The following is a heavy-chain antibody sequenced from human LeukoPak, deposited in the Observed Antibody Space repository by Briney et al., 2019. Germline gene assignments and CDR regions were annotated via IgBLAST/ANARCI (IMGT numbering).Heavy chain of an antibody. CDR2: IPYDGNNK. D-gene: IGHD6-19*01. CDR3: ARPYSSGWYGDFDY. J-gene: IGHJ4*02. CDR1: GFTFSSYA. V-gene: IGHV3-30-3*01. Sequence: GGSLRLSCAASGFTFSSYAMHWVRQAPGKGLEWVAVIPYDGNNKYFADSVKGRFTISRDNSKNTLYLQMNSLRAEDTAVFYCARPYSSGWYGDFDYWGQGTLVTVSS.